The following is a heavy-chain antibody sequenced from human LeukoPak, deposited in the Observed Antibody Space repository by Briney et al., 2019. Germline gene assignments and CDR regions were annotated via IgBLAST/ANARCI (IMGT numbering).Heavy chain of an antibody. V-gene: IGHV3-23*01. CDR2: ISGSGGST. Sequence: GSLRLPCAASGFTFGSYAMYWVRQAPGKGLEWVSGISGSGGSTFYADSVKGRFTISRDNSENTVYLQMNSLRADDTAVYYCAKTTAGYSSGRYPGWPVDYWGQGTLVTVSS. CDR3: AKTTAGYSSGRYPGWPVDY. D-gene: IGHD6-19*01. CDR1: GFTFGSYA. J-gene: IGHJ4*02.